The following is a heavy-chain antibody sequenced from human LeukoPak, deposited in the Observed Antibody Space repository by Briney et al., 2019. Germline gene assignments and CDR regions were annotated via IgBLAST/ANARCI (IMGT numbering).Heavy chain of an antibody. CDR2: ISSDSTYT. J-gene: IGHJ4*02. Sequence: GGSLRLSCAVSGFTSSDYYMSWVRQSPGKGMECVSYISSDSTYTNYAGSVRGRFTISRDNAKNSLYLQMNSLRAEDTAVYYCVRGGPYGDYDAYWGQGTLVTVSS. D-gene: IGHD4-17*01. V-gene: IGHV3-11*06. CDR1: GFTSSDYY. CDR3: VRGGPYGDYDAY.